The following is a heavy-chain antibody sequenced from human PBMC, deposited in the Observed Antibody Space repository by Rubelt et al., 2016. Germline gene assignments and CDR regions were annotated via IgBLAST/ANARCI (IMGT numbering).Heavy chain of an antibody. CDR2: IWYDGSNK. D-gene: IGHD3-10*01. Sequence: GKGLEWVAVIWYDGSNKYYADSVKGRFTISRDNSKNTLYLQMNSLRAEDTAVYYAGAAQRQVDYWGQGTLVTVSS. CDR3: GAAQRQVDY. J-gene: IGHJ4*02. V-gene: IGHV3-33*01.